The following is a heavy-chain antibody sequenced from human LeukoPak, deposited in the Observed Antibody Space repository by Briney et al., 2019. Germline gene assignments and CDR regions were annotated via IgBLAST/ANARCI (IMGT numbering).Heavy chain of an antibody. J-gene: IGHJ5*02. CDR2: IIPIFGTA. CDR3: ARDRGSGYYSWFDP. V-gene: IGHV1-69*05. D-gene: IGHD3-22*01. Sequence: SVKVSCKASGGTFSSYAISWVRQAPGQGLEWMGGIIPIFGTANYARKFQGRVTITTDESTSTAYMELSSLRSEDTAVYYCARDRGSGYYSWFDPWGQGTLVTVSS. CDR1: GGTFSSYA.